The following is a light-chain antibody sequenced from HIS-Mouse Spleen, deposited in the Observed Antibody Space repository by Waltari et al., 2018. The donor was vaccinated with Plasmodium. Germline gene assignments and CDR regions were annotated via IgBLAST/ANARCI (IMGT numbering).Light chain of an antibody. Sequence: SYELTQPPSVAVSPGQTARITCSGNALPKKSAYLYQQKSGQAPLLVTYEDSKRPSGIPERFSGSSAGTMATLTISGAQVEDEADYYCYSTDSSGNHRVFGGGTKLTVL. CDR2: EDS. CDR1: ALPKKS. CDR3: YSTDSSGNHRV. J-gene: IGLJ3*02. V-gene: IGLV3-10*01.